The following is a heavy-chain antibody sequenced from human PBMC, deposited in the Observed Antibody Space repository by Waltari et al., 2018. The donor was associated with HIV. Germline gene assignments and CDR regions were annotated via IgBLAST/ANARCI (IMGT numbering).Heavy chain of an antibody. CDR2: INNIRHT. J-gene: IGHJ5*02. D-gene: IGHD1-7*01. CDR1: GWSFDEYY. V-gene: IGHV4-34*01. CDR3: ARTYKRITLFEIIRELSWFDP. Sequence: QVQLQQRAAGLLKPSETLSLTCAIYGWSFDEYYWAWIRQTPEKGVEWLGDINNIRHTTYNPSLKSRVTVSIDTSKNQFSLNLRSVTAADTAVYYCARTYKRITLFEIIRELSWFDPWGQGTLVTVSS.